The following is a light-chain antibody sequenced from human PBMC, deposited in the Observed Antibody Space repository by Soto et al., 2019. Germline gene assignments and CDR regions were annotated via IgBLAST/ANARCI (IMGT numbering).Light chain of an antibody. Sequence: DIVMTQSPYSLAVSLGERATINCKSSQSVLYSSNNKNYLAWYQQKPGQPPKLLIYWASTRESGVPDRFSGSGSGTDFTLTISSLQAEDVAVYYCQQYYSLWTFGQGTKVEIK. CDR3: QQYYSLWT. J-gene: IGKJ1*01. V-gene: IGKV4-1*01. CDR1: QSVLYSSNNKNY. CDR2: WAS.